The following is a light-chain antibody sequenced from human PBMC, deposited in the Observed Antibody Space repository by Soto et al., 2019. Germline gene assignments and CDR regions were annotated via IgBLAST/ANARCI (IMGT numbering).Light chain of an antibody. CDR3: QQDYTCTLN. J-gene: IGKJ4*01. Sequence: GATITCASVHSGLFTPNNKNYLAWYQQKPGQPPKLLLSWASARESGVPERFSGSGSGTLFTLSISSLQAEDVAVYCCQQDYTCTLNLGGGTKVEIK. V-gene: IGKV4-1*01. CDR2: WAS. CDR1: HSGLFTPNNKNY.